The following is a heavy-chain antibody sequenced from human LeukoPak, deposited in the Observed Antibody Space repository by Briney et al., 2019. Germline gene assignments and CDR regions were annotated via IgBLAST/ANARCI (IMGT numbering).Heavy chain of an antibody. Sequence: PGGSLRLSCAASGFTFSSYWTSWVRQAPGKGLEWVANIKQDGSEKYYVDSVKGRFTISRDNAKNSLYLQMNSLRAEDTALYYCARDKYYDFWSGYGEANDYWGQGTLVTVSS. CDR1: GFTFSSYW. CDR2: IKQDGSEK. D-gene: IGHD3-3*01. CDR3: ARDKYYDFWSGYGEANDY. J-gene: IGHJ4*02. V-gene: IGHV3-7*01.